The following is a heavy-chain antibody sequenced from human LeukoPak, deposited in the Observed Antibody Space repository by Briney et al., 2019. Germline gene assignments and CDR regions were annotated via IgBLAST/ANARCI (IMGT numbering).Heavy chain of an antibody. CDR3: ARTLWFGELLGYYGMDV. CDR1: GGSISSSNW. V-gene: IGHV4-4*02. D-gene: IGHD3-10*01. CDR2: IYHSGGT. J-gene: IGHJ6*04. Sequence: ASETLSLTCAVSGGSISSSNWWSWVRQPPGKGLDWIGEIYHSGGTNYNPSLKSRVTISVDKSKNHFYRKLRSVTGAETAVYYCARTLWFGELLGYYGMDVWGKGTTVTVSS.